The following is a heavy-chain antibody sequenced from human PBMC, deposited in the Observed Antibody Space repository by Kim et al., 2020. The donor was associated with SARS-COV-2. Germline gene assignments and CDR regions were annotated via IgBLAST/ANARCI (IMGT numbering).Heavy chain of an antibody. Sequence: ASVKVSCKASGYTFTDYFIHWVRQAPGQGLEWMGRMNPNTGSTNYAQKFQGRLTMTRDTSINTAYMELSVLRSDDTAVYYCAKDGSLDYYDSSGYYSIVYWGQGTLVTVSS. CDR1: GYTFTDYF. V-gene: IGHV1-2*06. CDR2: MNPNTGST. D-gene: IGHD3-22*01. J-gene: IGHJ4*02. CDR3: AKDGSLDYYDSSGYYSIVY.